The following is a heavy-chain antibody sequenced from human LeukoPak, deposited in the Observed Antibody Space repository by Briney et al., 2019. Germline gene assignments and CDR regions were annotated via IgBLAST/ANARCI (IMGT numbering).Heavy chain of an antibody. Sequence: ASVKVPCKASGYTFTSYYMHWVRQAPGQGLEWMGIINPSGGSTSYAQKFQGRVTMTRDTSTSTVYMELSSLRSEDTAVYYCATKGLGFLEWLSTDYYYGMDVWGQGTTVTVSS. V-gene: IGHV1-46*01. CDR1: GYTFTSYY. J-gene: IGHJ6*02. CDR2: INPSGGST. D-gene: IGHD3-3*01. CDR3: ATKGLGFLEWLSTDYYYGMDV.